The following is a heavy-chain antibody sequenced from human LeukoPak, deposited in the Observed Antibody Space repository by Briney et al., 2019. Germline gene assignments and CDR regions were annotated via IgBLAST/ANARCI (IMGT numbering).Heavy chain of an antibody. D-gene: IGHD6-19*01. CDR2: LCSDGAVT. Sequence: PGGSLRLSCAASGSPSSGHSMSWVRQAPGKGLVWVSALCSDGAVTLYADSVKGRFIVSRDQSNNMLSLQMSSLRAEDTALYYCAKHRAPVPGSHPKNPTAYFEDWGQGTLVTVSS. CDR3: AKHRAPVPGSHPKNPTAYFED. V-gene: IGHV3-23*01. CDR1: GSPSSGHS. J-gene: IGHJ4*02.